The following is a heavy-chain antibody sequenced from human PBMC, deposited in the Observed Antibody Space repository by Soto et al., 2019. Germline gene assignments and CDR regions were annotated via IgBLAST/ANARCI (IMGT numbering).Heavy chain of an antibody. V-gene: IGHV3-33*01. Sequence: QVQLVESXGGVVQPGRSLRLSCAASGFTFSSYGFHWVRQAXGKGLEWMAVKWYDASNKFYADFVKGRFTISRDNSKNTLYLQMNSLRAEDTAVYYCARGYNWNPDAFDIWGQGTVVTVSS. CDR3: ARGYNWNPDAFDI. CDR1: GFTFSSYG. J-gene: IGHJ3*02. CDR2: KWYDASNK. D-gene: IGHD1-1*01.